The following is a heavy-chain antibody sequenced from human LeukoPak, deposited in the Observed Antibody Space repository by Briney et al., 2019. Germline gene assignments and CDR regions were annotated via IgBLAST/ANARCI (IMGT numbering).Heavy chain of an antibody. D-gene: IGHD2-2*01. CDR1: GFTFSSYA. J-gene: IGHJ5*02. CDR2: ISGSGGST. V-gene: IGHV3-23*01. Sequence: GGSLRLSCAASGFTFSSYAMSWVRQAPGKGLECVSAISGSGGSTYYADSVKGRFTISRDNSKNTLYLQMNSLRAEDTAVYYCAKGEFGYCSSTSCPNWFDPWGQGTLVTVSS. CDR3: AKGEFGYCSSTSCPNWFDP.